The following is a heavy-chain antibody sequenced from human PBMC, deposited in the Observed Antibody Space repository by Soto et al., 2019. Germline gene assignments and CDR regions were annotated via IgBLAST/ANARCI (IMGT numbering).Heavy chain of an antibody. CDR2: MNPNSGNT. CDR3: ARYYDFWSGYFYYYYGMDV. CDR1: GYTLTSYD. J-gene: IGHJ6*02. Sequence: GXSVKGSCQASGYTLTSYDINWVRQATGQGLEWMGWMNPNSGNTGYAQKFQGRVTMTRNTSISTAYMELSSLRSEDTAVYYCARYYDFWSGYFYYYYGMDVWGQGTTVTVSS. D-gene: IGHD3-3*01. V-gene: IGHV1-8*01.